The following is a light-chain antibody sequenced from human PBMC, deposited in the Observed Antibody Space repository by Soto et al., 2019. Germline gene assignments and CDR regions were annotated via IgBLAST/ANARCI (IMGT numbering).Light chain of an antibody. CDR2: KSN. CDR1: SSNIETNS. CDR3: ATWAGSLNAWV. V-gene: IGLV1-47*01. Sequence: QAVVTQPPSASGPPGQRVTISCSGSSSNIETNSLYWFQQLPGAAPKLLIYKSNQRPSGVPDRFSGSKSGTSASLAVSGLRSEDEADYYCATWAGSLNAWVFGGGTQLTVL. J-gene: IGLJ3*02.